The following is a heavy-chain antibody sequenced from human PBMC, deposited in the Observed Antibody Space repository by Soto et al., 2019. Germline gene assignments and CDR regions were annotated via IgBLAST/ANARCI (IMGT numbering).Heavy chain of an antibody. Sequence: QVQLVQSGAEVKKPGASVKGSCTASGYTFTSYAMHWVRQAPGQRLEWMGWINAGNGNTKYSQKFQGRVTITRDTSASTAYMELSSLRTEDTAVYYCARTLVGATPADYWGQGTMVTVSS. J-gene: IGHJ4*02. CDR2: INAGNGNT. CDR3: ARTLVGATPADY. V-gene: IGHV1-3*01. D-gene: IGHD1-26*01. CDR1: GYTFTSYA.